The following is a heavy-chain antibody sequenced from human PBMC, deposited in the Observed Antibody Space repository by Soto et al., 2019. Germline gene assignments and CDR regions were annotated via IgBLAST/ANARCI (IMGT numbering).Heavy chain of an antibody. CDR2: IIPIFGPA. J-gene: IGHJ4*02. CDR3: GTGSSWTKVES. CDR1: GGTLSRSA. D-gene: IGHD6-13*01. Sequence: QVQLVQSGAEVKKPGSSVKVSCKASGGTLSRSAISWVRQAPGQGLEWMGGIIPIFGPAIYAQKFRGRVIIIADESTRTAYMEMSSLRSDDTAVYYCGTGSSWTKVESWGQGPLVTVSS. V-gene: IGHV1-69*01.